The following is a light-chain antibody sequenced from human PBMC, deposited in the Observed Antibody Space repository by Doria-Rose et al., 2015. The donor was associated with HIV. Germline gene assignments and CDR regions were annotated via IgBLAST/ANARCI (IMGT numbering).Light chain of an antibody. CDR1: QSSSSTY. CDR2: DGS. J-gene: IGKJ1*01. CDR3: HQYGTSWT. V-gene: IGKV3-20*01. Sequence: EIVLTQSPGTLSLSPGERATLSCRASQSSSSTYLAWCQQKPGQAPSLLIYDGSTRATGIPDRFSASGSGTDFTLTINRLEPEDFALYYCHQYGTSWTFGQGTKVEI.